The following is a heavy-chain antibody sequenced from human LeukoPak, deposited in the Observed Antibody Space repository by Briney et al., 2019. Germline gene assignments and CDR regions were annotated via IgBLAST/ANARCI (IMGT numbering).Heavy chain of an antibody. V-gene: IGHV3-21*01. J-gene: IGHJ4*02. D-gene: IGHD3-22*01. CDR2: ISSSSSYI. Sequence: GGSLRLSCAASGFTFSSYAMSWVRQAPGKGLEWVSSISSSSSYIYYADSVKGRFTISRDNAKNSLYLQMNSLRAEDTAVYYCARDTMRAYYYDSSGQFDYWGQGTLVTVSS. CDR1: GFTFSSYA. CDR3: ARDTMRAYYYDSSGQFDY.